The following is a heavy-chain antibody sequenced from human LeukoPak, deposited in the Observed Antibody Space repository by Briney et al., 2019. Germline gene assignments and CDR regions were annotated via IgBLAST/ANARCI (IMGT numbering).Heavy chain of an antibody. CDR3: ASGFGYQLLYRYYYYYMDV. D-gene: IGHD2-2*02. J-gene: IGHJ6*03. CDR2: IIPIFGTA. V-gene: IGHV1-69*05. CDR1: GGTFSSYA. Sequence: SVKVSCKASGGTFSSYAISWVRQAPGQGLEWMGGIIPIFGTANYAQKFQGRVTMTRDTSTSTVYMELSSLRSEDTAVYYCASGFGYQLLYRYYYYYMDVWGKGTTVTVSS.